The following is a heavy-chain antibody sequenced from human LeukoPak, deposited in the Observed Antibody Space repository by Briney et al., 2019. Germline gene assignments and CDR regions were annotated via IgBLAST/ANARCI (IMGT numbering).Heavy chain of an antibody. CDR1: GVSISTTSYY. CDR3: ARQGGWWGALSFFDY. J-gene: IGHJ4*02. CDR2: TFYRGRT. V-gene: IGHV4-39*07. Sequence: PSETLSLTCTVSGVSISTTSYYWGWIRQPPGKGLEWIGSTFYRGRTYSSPSLRSRVTISVDASKNQLFLTPSAVPAADTGMVYCARQGGWWGALSFFDYWGQGTLVTVSS. D-gene: IGHD2-15*01.